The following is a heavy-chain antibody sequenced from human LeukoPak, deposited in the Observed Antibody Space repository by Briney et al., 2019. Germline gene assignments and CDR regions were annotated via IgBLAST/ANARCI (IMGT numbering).Heavy chain of an antibody. CDR2: IKAGNGDA. Sequence: ASVKVSCKASGYIFTKYVVHWVRQAPGQRPEWMGWIKAGNGDAKYSQNFQDRLTITRHTSASTVYMELSSLTSEDTALYYCARDDCGDTCYPGGYWGQGTLVTVSS. D-gene: IGHD2-21*01. CDR1: GYIFTKYV. CDR3: ARDDCGDTCYPGGY. J-gene: IGHJ4*02. V-gene: IGHV1-3*01.